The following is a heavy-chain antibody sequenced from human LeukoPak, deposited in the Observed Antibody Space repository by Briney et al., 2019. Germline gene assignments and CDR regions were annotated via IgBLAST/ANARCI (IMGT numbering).Heavy chain of an antibody. V-gene: IGHV3-30*18. CDR2: ISYDGSNK. D-gene: IGHD6-13*01. CDR3: AKDREAAAGYVDY. CDR1: GFTFSSYG. J-gene: IGHJ4*02. Sequence: GGSLRLSCAASGFTFSSYGMHWVRQAPGKGLEWVAVISYDGSNKYYADSVKGRFTISRDNAKNSLYLQMNSLRAEDTALYYCAKDREAAAGYVDYWGQGTLVTVSS.